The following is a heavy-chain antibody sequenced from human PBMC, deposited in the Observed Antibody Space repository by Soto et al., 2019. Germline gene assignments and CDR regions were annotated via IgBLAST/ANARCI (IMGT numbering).Heavy chain of an antibody. Sequence: EVQLVESGGGLVQPGGSLRLSCAASGFTFSSYSMNWVRQAPGKGLEWVSYISSSSSTIYYADSVKGRFTISRDNAKNSLYLQMNRLRDEDTAVYYCAREMGYCSGGSCPIGSFDIWGQGTMVTVSS. J-gene: IGHJ3*02. CDR2: ISSSSSTI. D-gene: IGHD2-15*01. V-gene: IGHV3-48*02. CDR3: AREMGYCSGGSCPIGSFDI. CDR1: GFTFSSYS.